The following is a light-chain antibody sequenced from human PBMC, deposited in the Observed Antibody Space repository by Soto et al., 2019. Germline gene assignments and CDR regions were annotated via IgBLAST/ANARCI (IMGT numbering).Light chain of an antibody. CDR3: QTWGTGIRV. J-gene: IGLJ1*01. CDR2: VNSDGSH. Sequence: QLVLTQSPSASASLGASVKLTCTLSSGHSNYAIAWHQQQPEKGPRYLMKVNSDGSHRKGDGIPDRFSGSSSGAQRYLTISSLQSEDDADYYWQTWGTGIRVFGTGTKLTVL. CDR1: SGHSNYA. V-gene: IGLV4-69*01.